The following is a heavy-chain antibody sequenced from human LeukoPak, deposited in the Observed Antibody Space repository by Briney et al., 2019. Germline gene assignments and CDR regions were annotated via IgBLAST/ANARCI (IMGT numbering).Heavy chain of an antibody. J-gene: IGHJ4*02. CDR3: ARSPSYYGSAHYFDY. Sequence: SETLSLTCAVSGYSISSGYYWGWIRQPPGKGLEWIGSIYHSGSTYYNPSLKSRVTISVDTSKNQFSLKLSSVTAADTAVYYCARSPSYYGSAHYFDYWGQGTLVTVSS. V-gene: IGHV4-38-2*01. D-gene: IGHD3-10*01. CDR1: GYSISSGYY. CDR2: IYHSGST.